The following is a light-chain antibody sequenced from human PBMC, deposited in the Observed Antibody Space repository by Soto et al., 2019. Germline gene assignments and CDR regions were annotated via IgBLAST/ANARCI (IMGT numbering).Light chain of an antibody. CDR3: QQLNTYPA. Sequence: DLPLTQSPSFLSASVGDRVTITCRASQGIGSCLCWYQQTPGKAPKLLIYGASTLHSGVPSRFSGSGSGTEFTLTVSSLQPEDVATHYCQQLNTYPAFGGGTKVEI. CDR1: QGIGSC. J-gene: IGKJ4*01. CDR2: GAS. V-gene: IGKV1-9*01.